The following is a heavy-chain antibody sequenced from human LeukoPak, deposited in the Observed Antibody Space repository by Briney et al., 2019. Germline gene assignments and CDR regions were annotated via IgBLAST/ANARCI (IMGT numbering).Heavy chain of an antibody. CDR3: ARDNYDILTGYPLYYFDY. Sequence: PSETLSLTCTVSGVSISSGSYYWSWIRQHPGKGLEWIGYIYYSGSTYYNPSLKSRVTISVDTSKNQFSLKLSSVTAADTAVYYCARDNYDILTGYPLYYFDYWGQGTLVTVSS. CDR2: IYYSGST. V-gene: IGHV4-31*03. J-gene: IGHJ4*02. CDR1: GVSISSGSYY. D-gene: IGHD3-9*01.